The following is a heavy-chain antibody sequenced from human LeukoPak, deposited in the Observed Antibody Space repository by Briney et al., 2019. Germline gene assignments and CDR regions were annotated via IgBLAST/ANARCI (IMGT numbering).Heavy chain of an antibody. V-gene: IGHV3-23*01. CDR1: GFTFSSYA. CDR2: ISGSGGST. CDR3: ARDQWEPAPPDDDAFDI. D-gene: IGHD1-26*01. Sequence: GGSLRLSCAASGFTFSSYAMSWVRQAPGKGLEWVSAISGSGGSTYYADSVKGRFTISRDNSKNTLYLQMNSLRAEDTAVYYCARDQWEPAPPDDDAFDIWGQGTMVTVSS. J-gene: IGHJ3*02.